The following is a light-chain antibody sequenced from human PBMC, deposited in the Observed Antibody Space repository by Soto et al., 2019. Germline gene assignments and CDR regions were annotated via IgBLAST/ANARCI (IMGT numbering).Light chain of an antibody. J-gene: IGLJ1*01. CDR2: EVS. CDR3: SSYTSSSTYV. V-gene: IGLV2-14*01. Sequence: QSVLTQPASVSGSPGQSITISCTGTSSDVGGYNYVSWSQQHPGKAPQLMIYEVSNRPSGVSNRFSGSKSGNTASLTISGLQAEDEAHYYCSSYTSSSTYVFGTGTKVTVL. CDR1: SSDVGGYNY.